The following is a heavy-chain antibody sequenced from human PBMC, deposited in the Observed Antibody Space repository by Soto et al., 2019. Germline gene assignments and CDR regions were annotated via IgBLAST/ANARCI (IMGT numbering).Heavy chain of an antibody. CDR3: TRMNGDYDLNWFDP. CDR2: IYPGDSDT. Sequence: PGESLKISCKGSGYSFANYWIGWVRQMPGEGLEWMGIIYPGDSDTTYSPSFQGQVTISADKSISTAYLPWSTLKASYTAMYYCTRMNGDYDLNWFDPWGQGTLVTVSS. D-gene: IGHD4-17*01. V-gene: IGHV5-51*01. CDR1: GYSFANYW. J-gene: IGHJ5*02.